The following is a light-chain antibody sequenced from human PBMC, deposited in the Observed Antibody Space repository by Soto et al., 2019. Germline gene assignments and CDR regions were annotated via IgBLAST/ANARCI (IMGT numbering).Light chain of an antibody. V-gene: IGLV1-44*01. J-gene: IGLJ2*01. CDR2: SNN. CDR3: AAWDDSLNVVI. CDR1: RSDIGTYNY. Sequence: QSVLAQPASMSGSPGQSITISCTGTRSDIGTYNYLSWYQQFPGTAPKLLIYSNNQRPSGVPDRFSGSKSGTSASLAISGLQSEDEADYYCAAWDDSLNVVIFGGGTKVTVL.